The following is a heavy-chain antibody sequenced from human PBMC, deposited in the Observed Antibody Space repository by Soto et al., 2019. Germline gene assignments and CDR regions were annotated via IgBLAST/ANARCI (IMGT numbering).Heavy chain of an antibody. CDR2: IYHSGST. V-gene: IGHV4-4*02. CDR1: SGSISSSNW. J-gene: IGHJ3*02. Sequence: QVQLQESGPGLVKPSGTLSLTCAVSSGSISSSNWWSWVRQPPGKGLEWIGEIYHSGSTNYNPSLKIRVTISVDNAMNQFSLKLSSGTAADTAVYYWASIDCSSTSCKNVRAFDIWGQGTMVTVSS. CDR3: ASIDCSSTSCKNVRAFDI. D-gene: IGHD2-2*01.